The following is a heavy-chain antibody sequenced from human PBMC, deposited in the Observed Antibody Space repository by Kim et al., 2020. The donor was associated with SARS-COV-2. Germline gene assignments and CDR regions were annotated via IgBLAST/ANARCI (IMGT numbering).Heavy chain of an antibody. CDR2: IKQDGSEK. Sequence: GGSLRLSCAASGFTFSSYWMSWVRQAPGKGLEWVANIKQDGSEKSYVASVKGRFTIYRDNTKNSVYLQMNSLRAEDTAVYYCARVPLGWGYYFGSWGQGTLVTVSS. CDR3: ARVPLGWGYYFGS. D-gene: IGHD2-2*03. V-gene: IGHV3-7*03. J-gene: IGHJ4*02. CDR1: GFTFSSYW.